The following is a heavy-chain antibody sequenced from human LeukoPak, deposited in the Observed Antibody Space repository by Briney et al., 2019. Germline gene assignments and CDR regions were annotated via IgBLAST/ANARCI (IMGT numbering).Heavy chain of an antibody. CDR1: GYTFTSYG. V-gene: IGHV1-18*01. J-gene: IGHJ4*02. Sequence: GASVKVSCKASGYTFTSYGISWVRQAPGQGLEWMGWISAYNGNTNYAQKLQGRVTMTTDTSTSTAYMELGSLRSEDTAVYYCARGQISGSPAGAYYFDYWGQGTLVTVSS. D-gene: IGHD1-26*01. CDR2: ISAYNGNT. CDR3: ARGQISGSPAGAYYFDY.